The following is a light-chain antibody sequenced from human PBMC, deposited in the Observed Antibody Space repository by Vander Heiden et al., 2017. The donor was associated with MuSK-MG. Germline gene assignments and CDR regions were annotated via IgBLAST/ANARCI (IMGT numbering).Light chain of an antibody. J-gene: IGLJ2*01. CDR3: QVWISATWI. CDR2: RDV. V-gene: IGLV3-9*01. Sequence: SSDLTQPLSVSVAPGQTARITCGGDKIGGKKVHWYHQKPGQAPVRGSYRDVQRPSGIAERCSGANSAKTAKLTISRAQVGDDCDVYCQVWISATWIVGGGTKLTV. CDR1: KIGGKK.